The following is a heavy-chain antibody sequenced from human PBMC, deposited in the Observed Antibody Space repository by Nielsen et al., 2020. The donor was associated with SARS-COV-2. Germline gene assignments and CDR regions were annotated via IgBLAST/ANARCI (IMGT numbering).Heavy chain of an antibody. CDR1: GFTFSSYC. J-gene: IGHJ3*02. CDR2: IKQDGSEK. CDR3: ARGYYDILYAFDI. V-gene: IGHV3-7*03. Sequence: GGSLRLSCAASGFTFSSYCMSWVRQAPGKGLEWVANIKQDGSEKYYVDSVKGRFTISRDNAKNSLYLQMNSLRAEDTAVYYCARGYYDILYAFDIWGQGTMVTVSS. D-gene: IGHD3-9*01.